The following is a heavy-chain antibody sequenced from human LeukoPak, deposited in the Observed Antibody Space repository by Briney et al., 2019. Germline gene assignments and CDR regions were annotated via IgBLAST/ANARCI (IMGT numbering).Heavy chain of an antibody. Sequence: SETLSLTCTVSGGSISSYYWSWIRQPPGKGLEWIVYIYYSGSTNYNPSLKSRVTLSVDTSKNQFSLKLSSVTAADTAVYYCARGDPRTYYDFWSGYSFDYWGQGTLVTVSS. CDR1: GGSISSYY. V-gene: IGHV4-59*01. J-gene: IGHJ4*02. CDR3: ARGDPRTYYDFWSGYSFDY. CDR2: IYYSGST. D-gene: IGHD3-3*01.